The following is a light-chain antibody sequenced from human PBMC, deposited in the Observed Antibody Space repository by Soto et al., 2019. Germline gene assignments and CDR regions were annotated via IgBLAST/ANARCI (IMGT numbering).Light chain of an antibody. CDR2: DVS. J-gene: IGLJ2*01. CDR3: SSYTSSSTSVV. CDR1: SSDVGGYNY. V-gene: IGLV2-14*01. Sequence: QSVLTQPASVSGSPGQSSTISCTGTSSDVGGYNYVSWYQQHPGKAPKLMIYDVSNRPSGVSNRFSGSKSGNTASLTISGLQAEDEADYYCSSYTSSSTSVVFGGGTKLTVL.